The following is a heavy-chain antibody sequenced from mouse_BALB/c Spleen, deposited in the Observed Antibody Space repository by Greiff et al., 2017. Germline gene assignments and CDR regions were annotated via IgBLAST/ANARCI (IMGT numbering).Heavy chain of an antibody. D-gene: IGHD2-4*01. CDR1: GFAFSSYD. J-gene: IGHJ4*01. CDR2: ISSGGGST. V-gene: IGHV5-12-1*01. Sequence: DVKLVESGGGLVKPGGSLKLSCAASGFAFSSYDMSWVRQTPEKRLEWVAYISSGGGSTYYPDTVKGRFTISRDNAKNTLYLQMSSLKSEDTAMYYCARIYYDYEGAMDYWGQGTSVTVSS. CDR3: ARIYYDYEGAMDY.